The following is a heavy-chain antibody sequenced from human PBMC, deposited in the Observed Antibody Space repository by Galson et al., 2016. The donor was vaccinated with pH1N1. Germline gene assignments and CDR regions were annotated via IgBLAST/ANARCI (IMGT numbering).Heavy chain of an antibody. CDR2: IWYDGSNK. J-gene: IGHJ4*02. CDR3: ARGNSYYGDYLGY. V-gene: IGHV3-33*01. CDR1: GFTFSSYG. D-gene: IGHD4-17*01. Sequence: SLRLSCAASGFTFSSYGMHWVRQAPGKGLEWVAVIWYDGSNKYYADSVKGRFTFSRDNSKNTLYLQMNSLRAEDTAVYYCARGNSYYGDYLGYWGQGTLVTVSS.